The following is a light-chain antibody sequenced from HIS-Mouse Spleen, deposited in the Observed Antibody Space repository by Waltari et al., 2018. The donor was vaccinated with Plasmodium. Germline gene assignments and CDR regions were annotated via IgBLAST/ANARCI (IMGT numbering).Light chain of an antibody. V-gene: IGKV1-39*01. CDR1: QSISSD. CDR2: AAS. Sequence: DIQMTQSPSSLSASVGDRVTTTCRANQSISSDLNWYQQKPGKAPKLLIYAASSLQGGVTSRFSGSGSGTDFTLTISSLQPEDLATYCCPQNYDIWKFGQGTKVEIK. J-gene: IGKJ1*01. CDR3: PQNYDIWK.